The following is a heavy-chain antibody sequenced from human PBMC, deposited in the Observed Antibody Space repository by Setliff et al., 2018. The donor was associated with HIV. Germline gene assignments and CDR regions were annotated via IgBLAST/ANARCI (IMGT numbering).Heavy chain of an antibody. V-gene: IGHV3-7*01. CDR3: ANVQWASNAWYSFDY. Sequence: HPGGSLRLSWAASGFTVTTYWMSWVRQAPGKGLEWVANIKQDGSEKYYLDSVKGRFTISRDNAKNSLYLQMNSLRAEDTAVYYCANVQWASNAWYSFDYWGQGALVTVSS. J-gene: IGHJ4*02. CDR1: GFTVTTYW. CDR2: IKQDGSEK. D-gene: IGHD6-19*01.